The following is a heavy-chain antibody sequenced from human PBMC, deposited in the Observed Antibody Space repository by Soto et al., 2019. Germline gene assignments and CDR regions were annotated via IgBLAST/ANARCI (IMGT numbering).Heavy chain of an antibody. Sequence: GGSLRLSCAASGFTFSGSSMHWVRQASGKGLEWVGRIRGKTDTYATAYAAPVRGRFTISRDDSKNTAYLQMNSLKTEDTAVYFCTKRIGAYAMDAWGQGTTVTVSS. CDR1: GFTFSGSS. J-gene: IGHJ6*02. V-gene: IGHV3-73*01. D-gene: IGHD6-13*01. CDR3: TKRIGAYAMDA. CDR2: IRGKTDTYAT.